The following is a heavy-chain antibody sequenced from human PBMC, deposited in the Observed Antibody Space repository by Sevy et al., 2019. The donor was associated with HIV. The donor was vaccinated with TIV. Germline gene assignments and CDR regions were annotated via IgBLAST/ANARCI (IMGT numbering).Heavy chain of an antibody. D-gene: IGHD6-19*01. CDR2: ISTYNGNT. CDR3: ARATGMAMAGTGRYFDF. Sequence: ASVKVSCKISGYKVDMYGIAWVRQAPGQGLEWMGWISTYNGNTNYAQNFQGRVTMTTDTSTSVVYMELGGLRPDDTAIYYCARATGMAMAGTGRYFDFWGQGTLVTVSS. CDR1: GYKVDMYG. J-gene: IGHJ4*01. V-gene: IGHV1-18*04.